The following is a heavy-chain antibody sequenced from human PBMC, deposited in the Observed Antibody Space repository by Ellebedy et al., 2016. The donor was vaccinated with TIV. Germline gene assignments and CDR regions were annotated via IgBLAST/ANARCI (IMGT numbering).Heavy chain of an antibody. CDR2: FYAGGHT. Sequence: GESLKISCEASGLTVSNNYISWVRQAPGKGLEWVSFFYAGGHTYYADSVRGRFTVSGDNSKNILFLQMDSLRAADTAVYYCVADRPLRGGFEYWGQGSLVTVSS. J-gene: IGHJ4*02. CDR1: GLTVSNNY. CDR3: VADRPLRGGFEY. V-gene: IGHV3-53*05. D-gene: IGHD4-17*01.